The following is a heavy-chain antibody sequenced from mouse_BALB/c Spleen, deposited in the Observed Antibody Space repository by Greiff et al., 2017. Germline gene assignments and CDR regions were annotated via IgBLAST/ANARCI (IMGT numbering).Heavy chain of an antibody. Sequence: QVQLQQSGAELARPGASVKLSCKASGYTFTSYWMQWVKQRPGQGLEWIGAIYPGDGDTRYTQKFKGKATLTADKSSSTAYMQLSSLASEDSAVYYCARRHYDYLYAMDYWGQGTSVTVSS. J-gene: IGHJ4*01. D-gene: IGHD2-4*01. CDR1: GYTFTSYW. CDR3: ARRHYDYLYAMDY. CDR2: IYPGDGDT. V-gene: IGHV1-87*01.